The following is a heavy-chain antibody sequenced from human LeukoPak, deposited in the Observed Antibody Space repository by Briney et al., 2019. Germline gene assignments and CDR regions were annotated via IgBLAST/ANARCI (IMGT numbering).Heavy chain of an antibody. D-gene: IGHD6-19*01. CDR1: GFTFSSYE. V-gene: IGHV3-48*03. J-gene: IGHJ4*02. CDR3: ARGGSLGY. CDR2: ISSSGSAI. Sequence: GGSLRLSCAASGFTFSSYEMNWVRQAPGRGLEWVSKISSSGSAIYYADSVKGRFTISRDNAKSTLYLQMNSLRVEDTAVYYCARGGSLGYWGQGTLVTVSS.